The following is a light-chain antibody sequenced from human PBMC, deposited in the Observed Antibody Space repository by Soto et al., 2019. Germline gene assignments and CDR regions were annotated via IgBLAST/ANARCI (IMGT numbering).Light chain of an antibody. V-gene: IGKV2-30*01. J-gene: IGKJ1*01. CDR2: QVS. Sequence: LTPSPLSLPVRPGEPASISCSSMQSLLCRNGFHYLEWYLQRQGQSPRRLLYQVSKRDSGVPDRFSGSGSGTDFTLKISRVEADDVGIYFCVQGRHWPPTFGQGTKVDIK. CDR3: VQGRHWPPT. CDR1: QSLLCRNGFHY.